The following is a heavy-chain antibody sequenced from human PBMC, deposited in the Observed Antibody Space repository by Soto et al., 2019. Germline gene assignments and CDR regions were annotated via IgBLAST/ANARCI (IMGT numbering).Heavy chain of an antibody. V-gene: IGHV3-30-3*01. Sequence: GGSLRLSCAAPGFTFSSYAMHWVRQAPGKGLEWVAVISYDGSNKYYADSVKGRFTISRDNSKNTLYLQMNSLRAEDTAVYYCAGRSTYYHDYWGQGTLVTVSS. CDR2: ISYDGSNK. CDR3: AGRSTYYHDY. CDR1: GFTFSSYA. J-gene: IGHJ4*02. D-gene: IGHD3-10*01.